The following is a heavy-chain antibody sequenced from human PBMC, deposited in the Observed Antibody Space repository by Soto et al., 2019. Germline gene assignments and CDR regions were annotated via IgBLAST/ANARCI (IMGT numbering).Heavy chain of an antibody. CDR2: IYYSGST. J-gene: IGHJ4*02. V-gene: IGHV4-59*08. CDR1: GGTISSWY. Sequence: QVQLQESGPGLVKPSETLSLTCTVSGGTISSWYWSWIRQPPGKGLEWIGYIYYSGSTNCNPSLNRRVTISVDTSKNQFSLKLSSVTAADTAVYYCARRSGRAIDYWGQGTLVTVSS. CDR3: ARRSGRAIDY. D-gene: IGHD7-27*01.